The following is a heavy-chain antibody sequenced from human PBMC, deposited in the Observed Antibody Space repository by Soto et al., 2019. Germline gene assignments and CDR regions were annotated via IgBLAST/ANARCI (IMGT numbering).Heavy chain of an antibody. CDR3: AGSGYDYDWFDP. D-gene: IGHD5-12*01. CDR2: INAGNGNT. CDR1: GYTFTSYA. Sequence: QVQLVQSGAEVKKPGASVKVSCKASGYTFTSYAMHWVRQAPGQRLEWMGWINAGNGNTKYSQKFQGRVTITRDTSVSTAYMELSSLRSEDTAVYYCAGSGYDYDWFDPWGQGTLVTVSS. V-gene: IGHV1-3*01. J-gene: IGHJ5*02.